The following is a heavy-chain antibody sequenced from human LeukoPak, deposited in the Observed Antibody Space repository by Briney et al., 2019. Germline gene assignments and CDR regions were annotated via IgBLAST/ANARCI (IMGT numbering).Heavy chain of an antibody. J-gene: IGHJ4*02. Sequence: IPSETLSLTCTVSGGSISSYYWSWIRQPPGKGLEWIGYIYYSGSTYYNPSLKSRVTISVDTSKNQFSLKLSSVTAADTAVYYCARDRTVSSGYYYFDYWGQGTLVTVSS. CDR2: IYYSGST. CDR1: GGSISSYY. D-gene: IGHD3-22*01. V-gene: IGHV4-59*12. CDR3: ARDRTVSSGYYYFDY.